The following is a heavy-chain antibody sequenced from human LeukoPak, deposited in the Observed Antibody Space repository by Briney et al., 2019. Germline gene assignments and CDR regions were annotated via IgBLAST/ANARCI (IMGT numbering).Heavy chain of an antibody. V-gene: IGHV4-31*03. CDR2: IYYSGST. D-gene: IGHD1-26*01. J-gene: IGHJ4*02. Sequence: SETLSLTCTVSGGSISSGGYYWSWIRQHPGKGLEWIGYIYYSGSTCYNPSLKSRVTISVDTSKNQFSLRLSSVTAADTAVYYCARFSVLGGSYLFDYWGQGTLVTVSS. CDR1: GGSISSGGYY. CDR3: ARFSVLGGSYLFDY.